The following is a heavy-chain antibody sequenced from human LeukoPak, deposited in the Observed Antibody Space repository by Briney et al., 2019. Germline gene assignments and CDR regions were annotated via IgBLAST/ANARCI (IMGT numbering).Heavy chain of an antibody. Sequence: TSETLSLTCAVSADSLSSHYWTWIRQPPGKGLEWIGYISYIGSTNYNPSLKSRVTISIDTSKNQFSLKLSSVTAADTAVYYCARDLVTVTKGFDIWGQGTMVSVPS. J-gene: IGHJ3*02. V-gene: IGHV4-59*11. CDR2: ISYIGST. CDR3: ARDLVTVTKGFDI. CDR1: ADSLSSHY. D-gene: IGHD4-17*01.